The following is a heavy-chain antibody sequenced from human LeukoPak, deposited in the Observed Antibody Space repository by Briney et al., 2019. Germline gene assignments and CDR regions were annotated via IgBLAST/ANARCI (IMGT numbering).Heavy chain of an antibody. V-gene: IGHV4-34*01. CDR2: INHSGGT. Sequence: SETLSLTCAVYGGPFSGYYWSWIRQPPGKGLEWIAEINHSGGTYYNPSLNSRVTISVDTSKNQFSLRLSSVTAADTAVYYCARHMTAVTTSDYWGQGTLVTVSS. J-gene: IGHJ4*02. D-gene: IGHD4-17*01. CDR1: GGPFSGYY. CDR3: ARHMTAVTTSDY.